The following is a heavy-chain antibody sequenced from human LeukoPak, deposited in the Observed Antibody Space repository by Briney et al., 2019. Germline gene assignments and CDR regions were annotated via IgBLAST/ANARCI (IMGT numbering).Heavy chain of an antibody. CDR3: ARDAGEPYTSVFDAFDM. D-gene: IGHD2-2*02. J-gene: IGHJ3*02. V-gene: IGHV3-48*04. Sequence: GGSLRLSCAASRFIFSSYSMNWVRQAPGKGLEWLSYISSSSQTIYYAYSVKGRFTISRDNAKKSLYLQMNSLTADDTAVYYRARDAGEPYTSVFDAFDMWGQGTMVTVSS. CDR1: RFIFSSYS. CDR2: ISSSSQTI.